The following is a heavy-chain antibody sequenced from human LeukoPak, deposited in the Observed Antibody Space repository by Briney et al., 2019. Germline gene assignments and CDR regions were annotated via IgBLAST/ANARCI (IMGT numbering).Heavy chain of an antibody. CDR1: GFTFSSYS. Sequence: PGGSLRLSCAASGFTFSSYSMNWVRQAPGKGLEWVSSISSSSSYIYYADSVKGRFTISRDNAKNSLCLQMNSLRAEDTAVYYCARDSRYYYDSSGYSGWFDPWGQGTLVTVSS. J-gene: IGHJ5*02. CDR3: ARDSRYYYDSSGYSGWFDP. V-gene: IGHV3-21*01. CDR2: ISSSSSYI. D-gene: IGHD3-22*01.